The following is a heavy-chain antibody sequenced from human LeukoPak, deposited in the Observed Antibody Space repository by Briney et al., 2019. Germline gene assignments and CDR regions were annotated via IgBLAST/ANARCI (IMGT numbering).Heavy chain of an antibody. CDR1: GFTFSSYG. CDR2: ISYDGSNK. V-gene: IGHV3-30*18. J-gene: IGHJ5*02. Sequence: GGSLRLSCAASGFTFSSYGMHWVRQAPGKGLEWVAVISYDGSNKYYADSVKGRFTISRDNSKNTLYLQMNSLRAEDTAVYYCAKDRGGSHLGWFDPWGQGTLVTVSS. D-gene: IGHD1-26*01. CDR3: AKDRGGSHLGWFDP.